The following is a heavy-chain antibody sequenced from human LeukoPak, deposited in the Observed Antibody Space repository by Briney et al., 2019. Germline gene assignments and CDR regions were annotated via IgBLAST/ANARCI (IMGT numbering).Heavy chain of an antibody. CDR1: GFTFDDYG. Sequence: PGGSLRLSCAASGFTFDDYGMSWVRQAPGKGLEWDSGINWNGGSTGYADSVKGRFTISRDNAKNSLYLQMNSLRAEDTALYYCATASGYSYGGSVDISGQGTMVTVSS. CDR3: ATASGYSYGGSVDI. CDR2: INWNGGST. V-gene: IGHV3-20*04. D-gene: IGHD5-18*01. J-gene: IGHJ3*02.